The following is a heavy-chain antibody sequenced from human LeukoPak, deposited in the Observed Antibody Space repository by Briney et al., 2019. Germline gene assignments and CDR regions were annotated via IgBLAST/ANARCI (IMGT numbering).Heavy chain of an antibody. Sequence: PGGSLRLSCAASGFTLTNYDMHWVRQPAGKGLEWVSTVGSAGDTYYTDSVKGRFTSSRENAKNSLFLQMTSLRAGDTAVYYCARENVLAVACKNYYYGMDVWGPGTTVTVSS. V-gene: IGHV3-13*01. D-gene: IGHD6-19*01. J-gene: IGHJ6*01. CDR1: GFTLTNYD. CDR2: VGSAGDT. CDR3: ARENVLAVACKNYYYGMDV.